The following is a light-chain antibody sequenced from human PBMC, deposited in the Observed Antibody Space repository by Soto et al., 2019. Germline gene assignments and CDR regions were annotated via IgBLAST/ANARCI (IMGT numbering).Light chain of an antibody. Sequence: DIVLTQSPDTLSLSPGERVTLSCRASQRVSLSYLVWYQQKPGQAPRLLIYDSSTRASGVPDRFDGGGSGTDFTLTITSLETEDSAVYYCQQYARSSCTFGQGTKLEIK. CDR1: QRVSLSY. CDR2: DSS. J-gene: IGKJ2*02. V-gene: IGKV3-20*01. CDR3: QQYARSSCT.